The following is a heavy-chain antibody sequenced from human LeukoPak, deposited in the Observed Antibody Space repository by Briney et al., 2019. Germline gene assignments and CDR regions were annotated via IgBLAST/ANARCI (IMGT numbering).Heavy chain of an antibody. CDR3: ARASRHGYDY. V-gene: IGHV3-21*01. Sequence: GGSLRLSCAASGFTFSSYSMNWVRQAPGKGLEWVSSISSSSSYIYYADSVKGRFTISRDNAKSSLYLQMNSLRGEDTAVYYCARASRHGYDYWGQGTLVTVSS. CDR2: ISSSSSYI. J-gene: IGHJ4*02. D-gene: IGHD5-24*01. CDR1: GFTFSSYS.